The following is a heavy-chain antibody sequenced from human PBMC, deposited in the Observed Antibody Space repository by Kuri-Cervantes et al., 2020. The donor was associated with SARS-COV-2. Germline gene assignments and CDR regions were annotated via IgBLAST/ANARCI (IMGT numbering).Heavy chain of an antibody. CDR3: AKDKYYYDSSGYVY. D-gene: IGHD3-22*01. J-gene: IGHJ4*02. Sequence: GESLKISCAASGFTFSSYEMNWARQAPGKGLEWVSYISHSGTTIYYADSVKGRFTISRDNSKNTLYLQMNSLRAEDTAVYYCAKDKYYYDSSGYVYWGQGTLVTVSS. CDR2: ISHSGTTI. CDR1: GFTFSSYE. V-gene: IGHV3-48*03.